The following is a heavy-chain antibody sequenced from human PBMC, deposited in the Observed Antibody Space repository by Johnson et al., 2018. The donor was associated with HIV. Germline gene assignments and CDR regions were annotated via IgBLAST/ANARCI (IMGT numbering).Heavy chain of an antibody. CDR2: ISYDGSNK. Sequence: QVKLVESGGGVVQPGRSLRLSCAASGFTFSSYGMHWVRQAPGKGLEWVAVISYDGSNKYYADSVKGRFTISSDNSKNTLYLQMNSLRAEDTAVYYCAKGDPSGYDSSGSLEAFDIWGQGTMVTVSS. CDR3: AKGDPSGYDSSGSLEAFDI. D-gene: IGHD3-22*01. J-gene: IGHJ3*02. CDR1: GFTFSSYG. V-gene: IGHV3-30*18.